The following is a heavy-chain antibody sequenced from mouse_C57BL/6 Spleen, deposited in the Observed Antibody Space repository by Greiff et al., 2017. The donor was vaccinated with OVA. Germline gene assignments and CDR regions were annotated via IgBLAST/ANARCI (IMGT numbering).Heavy chain of an antibody. V-gene: IGHV5-4*01. J-gene: IGHJ3*01. D-gene: IGHD2-3*01. CDR1: GFTFSSYA. CDR2: ISDGGSYT. CDR3: ARDDDGYHGGLAY. Sequence: EVQGVESGGGLVKPGGSLKLSCAASGFTFSSYAMSWVRQTPEKRLEWVATISDGGSYTYYPDNVKGRFTISRDNAKNNLYLQMSHLKSEDTAMYYCARDDDGYHGGLAYWGQGTLVTVSA.